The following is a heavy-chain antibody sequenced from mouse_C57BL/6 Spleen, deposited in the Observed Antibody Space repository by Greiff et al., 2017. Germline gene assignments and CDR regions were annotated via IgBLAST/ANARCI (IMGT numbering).Heavy chain of an antibody. Sequence: VQLQQPGAELVRPGSSVKLSCKASGYTFTSYWMDWVKQRPGQGLEWIGNIYPSDSETHYNQKFKDKATLTVDKSSSTAYMQLSSLTSEDSAVYDCARGIYYDYDNYFVYWGQGTTLTVSS. V-gene: IGHV1-61*01. CDR1: GYTFTSYW. CDR2: IYPSDSET. J-gene: IGHJ2*01. CDR3: ARGIYYDYDNYFVY. D-gene: IGHD2-4*01.